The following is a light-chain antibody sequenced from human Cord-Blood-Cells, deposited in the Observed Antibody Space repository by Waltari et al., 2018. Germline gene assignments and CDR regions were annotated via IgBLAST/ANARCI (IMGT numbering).Light chain of an antibody. CDR3: QQRSNWLT. CDR1: QSVSSY. Sequence: EIVLKQSQATLSLSPGERATLSCRASQSVSSYLAWYQQKPGQAPRLLIYDASNRATGIPARFSGSGSGTDFTLTISSLEPEDFAVYYCQQRSNWLTFGGGTKVEIK. CDR2: DAS. J-gene: IGKJ4*01. V-gene: IGKV3-11*01.